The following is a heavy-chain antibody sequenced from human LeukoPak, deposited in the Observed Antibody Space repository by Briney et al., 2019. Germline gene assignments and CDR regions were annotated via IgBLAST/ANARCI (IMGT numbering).Heavy chain of an antibody. Sequence: SETLSLTCTVSGDSISSYYWSWIRQPPGKGLEWIGEINHSGSTNYNPSLKSRVTISVDTSKNQSSLKLSSVTAADTAVYYCARQESLRGNSPFDYWGQGTLVTVSS. CDR1: GDSISSYY. CDR3: ARQESLRGNSPFDY. CDR2: INHSGST. V-gene: IGHV4-34*01. J-gene: IGHJ4*02. D-gene: IGHD4-23*01.